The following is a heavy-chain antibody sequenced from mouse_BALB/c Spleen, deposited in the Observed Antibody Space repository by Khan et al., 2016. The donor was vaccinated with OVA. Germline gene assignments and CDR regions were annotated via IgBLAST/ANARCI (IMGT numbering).Heavy chain of an antibody. D-gene: IGHD1-1*01. CDR2: INPHIGET. J-gene: IGHJ2*01. V-gene: IGHV1-20*02. Sequence: VQLQQSGAELVKPGASVKISCKASGYSFTGYFMNWVMQSHGKSLEWIGRINPHIGETFYNQKFKGKATLTVDESSSTAHMELRSLASEDSAVYYCARIYRSDFDYWGQGTTLTVSS. CDR3: ARIYRSDFDY. CDR1: GYSFTGYF.